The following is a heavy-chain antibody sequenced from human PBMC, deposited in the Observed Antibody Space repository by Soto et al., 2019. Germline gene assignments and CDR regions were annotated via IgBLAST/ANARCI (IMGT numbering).Heavy chain of an antibody. CDR2: IYYSGYT. CDR3: ARHNGPLYVGYYYDMDV. CDR1: GCSISSSSYY. Sequence: PSDTLSLTCTVSGCSISSSSYYWGWIRQPPGKGLEWIGSIYYSGYTYYNPSLKSRVTISVDTSKNQFSLKLSSVTAADTAVYYCARHNGPLYVGYYYDMDVWGQGTTVTVSS. J-gene: IGHJ6*02. D-gene: IGHD3-16*01. V-gene: IGHV4-39*01.